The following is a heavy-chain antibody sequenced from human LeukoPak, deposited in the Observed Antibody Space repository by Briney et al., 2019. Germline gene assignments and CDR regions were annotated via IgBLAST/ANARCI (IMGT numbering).Heavy chain of an antibody. CDR3: ARQLGYCSAGTCYFDS. J-gene: IGHJ4*02. CDR2: IASGRSP. Sequence: GGSLRLSCAASGFTFNSYAMALVRQAPGEGLEWVSSIASGRSPSYADSLEGRLTMSSDNAKNTLYLQMDNLRAEDTAIYYCARQLGYCSAGTCYFDSWGQGTQVAVSS. V-gene: IGHV3-23*05. D-gene: IGHD2-15*01. CDR1: GFTFNSYA.